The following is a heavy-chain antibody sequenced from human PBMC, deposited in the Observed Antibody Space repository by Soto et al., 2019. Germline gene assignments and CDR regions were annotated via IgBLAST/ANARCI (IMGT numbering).Heavy chain of an antibody. CDR1: GYTFTSYG. V-gene: IGHV1-18*01. CDR3: ATSYSSSLLGYYYYGMDG. J-gene: IGHJ6*02. CDR2: ISAYNGNT. D-gene: IGHD6-13*01. Sequence: ASVKVSCKASGYTFTSYGISWVRQAPGQGLEWMGWISAYNGNTNYAQKLQGRVTMTTDTSTSTAYMELSSLRSEDTAVYYCATSYSSSLLGYYYYGMDGWGQGTTVTVAS.